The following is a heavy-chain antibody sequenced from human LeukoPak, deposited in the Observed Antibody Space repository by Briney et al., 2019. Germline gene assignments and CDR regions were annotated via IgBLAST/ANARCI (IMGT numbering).Heavy chain of an antibody. CDR2: INENARNT. CDR1: GFTFKEYG. J-gene: IGHJ4*02. Sequence: PGASLRLSCAASGFTFKEYGMSWVRQAPGKGLEWVSTINENARNTHYADSVQGRFTISRDSSKNTLLLQMNSLRVDDTALYYCTKGDGGWYPIDYWGQGTLVIVSS. D-gene: IGHD6-19*01. CDR3: TKGDGGWYPIDY. V-gene: IGHV3-23*01.